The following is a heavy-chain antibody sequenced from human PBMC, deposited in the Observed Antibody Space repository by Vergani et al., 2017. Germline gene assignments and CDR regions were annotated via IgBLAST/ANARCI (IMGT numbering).Heavy chain of an antibody. J-gene: IGHJ6*02. V-gene: IGHV1-69*01. CDR3: AIGVYYYESSGYAHPGDYYYGMDG. CDR1: GGTFSSYA. CDR2: IIPIFGTA. D-gene: IGHD3-22*01. Sequence: QVQLVQSGAEVKKPGSSVKVSCKASGGTFSSYAISWVRQAPGQGLEWMGGIIPIFGTANYAQKFQGRVTITADESTSTAYMELSSLRSEDTAVYYCAIGVYYYESSGYAHPGDYYYGMDGWGQGTTVTVSS.